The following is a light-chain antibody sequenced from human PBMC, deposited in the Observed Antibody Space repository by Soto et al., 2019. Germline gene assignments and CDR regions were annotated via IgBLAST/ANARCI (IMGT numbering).Light chain of an antibody. V-gene: IGKV3-11*01. CDR2: DAS. J-gene: IGKJ1*01. CDR3: QQRSNWPRT. Sequence: EIVLTQSPANLSLSPAERATLSCRASQSVSSYLAWYQQKPGQAPRLLIYDASNRATGIPARFSGSGSGTDFTLTISSLEPEDFAVYYCQQRSNWPRTFGQGTKVEIK. CDR1: QSVSSY.